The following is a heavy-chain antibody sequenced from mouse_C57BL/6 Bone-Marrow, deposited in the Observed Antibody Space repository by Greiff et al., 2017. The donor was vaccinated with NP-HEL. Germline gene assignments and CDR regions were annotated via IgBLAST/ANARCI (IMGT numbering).Heavy chain of an antibody. V-gene: IGHV1-5*01. CDR1: GYTFTSYW. CDR3: TRELLRFYYFDY. D-gene: IGHD1-1*01. Sequence: VQLQQSGTALARPGASVKMSCKTSGYTFTSYWMHWVKQRPGQGLEWIGAIYPGNSDTSYNQKFKGKAKLTAVTSASTAYMELSSLTNEDSAVYYCTRELLRFYYFDYWGQGTTLTVSS. CDR2: IYPGNSDT. J-gene: IGHJ2*01.